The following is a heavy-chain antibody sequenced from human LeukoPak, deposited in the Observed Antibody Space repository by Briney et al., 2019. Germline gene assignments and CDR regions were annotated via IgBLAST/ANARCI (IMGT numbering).Heavy chain of an antibody. CDR3: ARATQVVAATFSY. D-gene: IGHD2-15*01. CDR1: GFSFSSYW. CDR2: IKEDGSDK. V-gene: IGHV3-7*03. Sequence: GGSLRLSCAASGFSFSSYWMTWVRQAPGKGLEWVANIKEDGSDKYYVDSVKGRFTISRDNAKNPLYLQMNSLRAEDTAVYYCARATQVVAATFSYWGQGTLVTVSS. J-gene: IGHJ4*02.